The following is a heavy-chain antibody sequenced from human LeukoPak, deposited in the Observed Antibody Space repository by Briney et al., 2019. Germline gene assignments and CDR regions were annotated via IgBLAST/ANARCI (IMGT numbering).Heavy chain of an antibody. V-gene: IGHV1-2*02. Sequence: ASVKVSCKTSGYIFTYYYLHWVRQAPGQGPEWMGYISPKSGGTDRAQKFLGRVTMSTDTSINTAYMDLGTLRSDDTAVYFCARTVHADTGGYGQFDSWGQGTQVTVSS. CDR3: ARTVHADTGGYGQFDS. D-gene: IGHD5-18*01. J-gene: IGHJ4*02. CDR1: GYIFTYYY. CDR2: ISPKSGGT.